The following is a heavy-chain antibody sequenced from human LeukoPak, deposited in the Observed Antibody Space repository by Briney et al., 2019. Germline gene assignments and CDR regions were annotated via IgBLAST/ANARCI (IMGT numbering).Heavy chain of an antibody. CDR3: ARVIRHGHKDY. CDR1: GGSISSGDYY. D-gene: IGHD3-10*01. Sequence: SETLSLTCTVSGGSISSGDYYWSWIRQPPGKGLEWIGYIYYSGSTYYKPSLKSRVTISVDTSKNQFSLKLSSVTAADTAVYYCARVIRHGHKDYWGQGTLVTVSS. CDR2: IYYSGST. V-gene: IGHV4-30-4*08. J-gene: IGHJ4*02.